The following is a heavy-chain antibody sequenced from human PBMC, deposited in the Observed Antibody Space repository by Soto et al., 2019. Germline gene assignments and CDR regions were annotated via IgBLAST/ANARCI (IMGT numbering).Heavy chain of an antibody. V-gene: IGHV4-59*01. CDR3: ARDRGGSGALYYYGMDV. CDR2: IYDSGNT. D-gene: IGHD3-10*01. CDR1: GGSIRGYY. J-gene: IGHJ6*02. Sequence: SETLSLTCTFSGGSIRGYYWTWIRQPPGKGLEWIGNIYDSGNTNYNPSFRSRIIMSIDVSKAQFSLTLSPVTAADTAVYFCARDRGGSGALYYYGMDVWGQGT.